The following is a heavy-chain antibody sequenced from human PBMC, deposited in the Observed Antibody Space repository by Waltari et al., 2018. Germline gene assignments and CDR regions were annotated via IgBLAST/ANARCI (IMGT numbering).Heavy chain of an antibody. J-gene: IGHJ5*02. CDR2: INHYGRT. Sequence: QVQLQQWGAGVLKPSETLSLSCAVYCGSISGYYRSWIRQSPGQGPEWIGEINHYGRTNYNPSLKSRFTISVDTSKNQFFLILNSVTAADTATYFCARQSISFFGVVQNWFDPWGQGSLVTVSS. D-gene: IGHD3-3*01. CDR1: CGSISGYY. V-gene: IGHV4-34*02. CDR3: ARQSISFFGVVQNWFDP.